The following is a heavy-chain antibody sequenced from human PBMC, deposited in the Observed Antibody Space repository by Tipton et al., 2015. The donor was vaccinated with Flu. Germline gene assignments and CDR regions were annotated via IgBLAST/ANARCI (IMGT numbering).Heavy chain of an antibody. J-gene: IGHJ4*02. CDR1: GDSISSDFY. CDR3: ASSGFGKGDF. V-gene: IGHV4-38-2*01. CDR2: VSRTGST. Sequence: TLSLTCAVSGDSISSDFYWAWIRQFPGKGLEWIGTVSRTGSTIYNPSPKSRVTMSIDTSKNQFSLRLSPVTAADTAVYYCASSGFGKGDFWGQGTLVTVSS. D-gene: IGHD3-10*01.